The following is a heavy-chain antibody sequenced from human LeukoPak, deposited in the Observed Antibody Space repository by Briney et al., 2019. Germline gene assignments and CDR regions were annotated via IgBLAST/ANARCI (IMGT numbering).Heavy chain of an antibody. CDR3: ARDRSTGLDY. J-gene: IGHJ4*02. V-gene: IGHV3-33*01. CDR2: IWYDGSNK. Sequence: PGGSLRLACAASGFSFRSYGMHWVRQAPGKGLEWVAVIWYDGSNKYYADSVKGRFTISRDNSKNTLYLQMNSLRAEDTAVYYCARDRSTGLDYWGQGTLVTVSS. CDR1: GFSFRSYG. D-gene: IGHD2-2*01.